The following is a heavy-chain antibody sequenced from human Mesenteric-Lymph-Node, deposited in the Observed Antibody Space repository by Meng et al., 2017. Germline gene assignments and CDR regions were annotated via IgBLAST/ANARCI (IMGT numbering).Heavy chain of an antibody. CDR2: INSGGNT. Sequence: GESLKISCTASGFTFGDYAMSWVRQAPGKGLDWVSAINSGGNTFSADSAKGRFTISRDISKSTLYLQMTSLRAEDTAVYYCAKGRTLRMVRGDAEVQGRLESWGLGTLVTVSS. J-gene: IGHJ4*02. CDR3: AKGRTLRMVRGDAEVQGRLES. CDR1: GFTFGDYA. D-gene: IGHD3-10*01. V-gene: IGHV3-23*01.